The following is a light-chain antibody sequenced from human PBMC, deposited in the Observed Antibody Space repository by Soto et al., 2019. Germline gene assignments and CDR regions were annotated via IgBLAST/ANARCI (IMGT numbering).Light chain of an antibody. V-gene: IGLV1-40*01. CDR1: SSNIGAGYD. CDR2: GNN. J-gene: IGLJ2*01. CDR3: QSYDSSLSGVV. Sequence: QSVLTQPPSVSGAPGQRVTISCTGSSSNIGAGYDVHWYQQLPGTAPKLLIYGNNNRPPGVPDRFSGSKSGTSASLAITGLQAEDEGDYYCQSYDSSLSGVVFGGGTKLTVL.